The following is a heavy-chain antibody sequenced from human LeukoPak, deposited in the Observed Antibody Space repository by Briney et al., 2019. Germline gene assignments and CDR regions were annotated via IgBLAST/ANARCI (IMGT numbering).Heavy chain of an antibody. Sequence: ASVKVSCKVSGYTLTELSMHWVRQAPGKGLEWMGGFDPEDGETIYAQKFQGRVTMTEDTSTDTAYMELSSLRSEDTAVYYCATTTGYSGYDYYYYYYMDVWGKGTTVTISS. D-gene: IGHD5-12*01. CDR2: FDPEDGET. CDR3: ATTTGYSGYDYYYYYYMDV. J-gene: IGHJ6*03. V-gene: IGHV1-24*01. CDR1: GYTLTELS.